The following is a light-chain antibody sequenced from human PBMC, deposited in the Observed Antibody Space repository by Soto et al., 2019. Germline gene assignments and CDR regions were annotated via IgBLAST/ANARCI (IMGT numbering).Light chain of an antibody. V-gene: IGKV1-39*01. CDR1: QGISTY. CDR3: QQSYSTLLT. Sequence: IQLTQSQSSLSASVGDRVTITCRASQGISTYLNWYQQKPGKAPKLLIYAASSLQSGVPSRFSGSGSETDFTLTISSLQPEDFATYYCQQSYSTLLTFGQGTKVDI. CDR2: AAS. J-gene: IGKJ1*01.